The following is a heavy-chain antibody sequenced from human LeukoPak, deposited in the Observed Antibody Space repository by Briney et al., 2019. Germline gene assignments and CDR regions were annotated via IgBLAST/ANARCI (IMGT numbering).Heavy chain of an antibody. CDR3: TTGYCSSTSCHEGGAFDI. V-gene: IGHV3-15*01. CDR2: IKSKTDGGTT. D-gene: IGHD2-2*01. Sequence: GGSLRLSCAASGXTFSNAWMSWVRQAPGKGLESVGRIKSKTDGGTTDYAAPVKGRFTISRDDSKNTLYLQMNSLNTEDTAVYYCTTGYCSSTSCHEGGAFDIWGQGTMVTISS. J-gene: IGHJ3*02. CDR1: GXTFSNAW.